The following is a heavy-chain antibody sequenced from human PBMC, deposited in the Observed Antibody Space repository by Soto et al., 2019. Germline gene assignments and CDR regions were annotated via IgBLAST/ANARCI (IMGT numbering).Heavy chain of an antibody. CDR2: VYHTGNT. CDR1: VASITTYY. CDR3: ARRLFGSGWTLDS. J-gene: IGHJ4*02. V-gene: IGHV4-59*01. Sequence: ETLSLTCDVSVASITTYYWSWIRQAPGKGLEWIGNVYHTGNTDYNSSLKSRVTISVDTSKNQSSLNMNSVTAADTAVYYCARRLFGSGWTLDSWGQGALVTVSS. D-gene: IGHD6-19*01.